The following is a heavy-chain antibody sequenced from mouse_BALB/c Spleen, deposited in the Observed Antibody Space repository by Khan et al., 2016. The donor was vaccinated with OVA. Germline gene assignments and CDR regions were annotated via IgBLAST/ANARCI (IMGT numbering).Heavy chain of an antibody. CDR2: MHFSGRT. J-gene: IGHJ2*01. V-gene: IGHV3-1*02. D-gene: IGHD2-4*01. CDR3: SIFDYDGIDH. CDR1: GYSITRDYS. Sequence: VQLKQSGPDLVEPSQSLSLTCTVTGYSITRDYSWHWIRQFPGNKLEWLGYMHFSGRTNYNPSLKSRISVTRDTSKNQFFLQLNSVTTEDSATYYCSIFDYDGIDHWGQGTTLTVSS.